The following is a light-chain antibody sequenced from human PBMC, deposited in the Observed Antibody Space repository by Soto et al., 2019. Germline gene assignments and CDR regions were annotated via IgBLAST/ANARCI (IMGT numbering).Light chain of an antibody. J-gene: IGKJ5*01. CDR1: QSINTY. CDR3: QQRRRWQVT. V-gene: IGKV3D-11*02. CDR2: DAS. Sequence: ETVLTQSPATLSLSPGEGATLSCRASQSINTYLAWYQQKPGQAPRLLIYDASKRATGIPARFSGSGSGTNFTLTISSLEPEDFAVYYCQQRRRWQVTFGQGARLE.